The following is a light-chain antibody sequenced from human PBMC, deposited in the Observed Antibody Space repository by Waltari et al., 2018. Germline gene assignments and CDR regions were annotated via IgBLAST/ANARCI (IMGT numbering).Light chain of an antibody. CDR3: QAWDSGYARV. Sequence: SYELTQPTSVSVAPGQTASITCSGDKLGDKYACWYQQKPGQSPVLVIHQDTKRPSGIPERFSGSNSGNTATLTISGTQAIDEADYYCQAWDSGYARVFGGGTKLTVL. V-gene: IGLV3-1*01. J-gene: IGLJ2*01. CDR2: QDT. CDR1: KLGDKY.